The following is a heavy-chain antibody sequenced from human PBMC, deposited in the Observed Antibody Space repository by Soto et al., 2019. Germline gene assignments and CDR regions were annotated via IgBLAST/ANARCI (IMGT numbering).Heavy chain of an antibody. CDR1: GGSISSSSYY. CDR3: ARRGSGYQWYYYYMDV. J-gene: IGHJ6*03. Sequence: QLQLQESGPGLVKPSETLSLTCTVSGGSISSSSYYWGWIRQPPGKGLEWIGSIYYSGSTYYNPSLKSRVTISVDTSKNQFSLKLSSVTAADTAVYYCARRGSGYQWYYYYMDVWGKGTTVTVSS. D-gene: IGHD3-3*01. CDR2: IYYSGST. V-gene: IGHV4-39*01.